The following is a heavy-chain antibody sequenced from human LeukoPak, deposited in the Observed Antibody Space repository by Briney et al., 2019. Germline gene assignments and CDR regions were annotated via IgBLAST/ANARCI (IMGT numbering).Heavy chain of an antibody. J-gene: IGHJ6*03. D-gene: IGHD4-11*01. CDR3: ARVPQRISKRFYYMDV. CDR2: INHSGST. CDR1: GGSFSGYY. Sequence: PSETLSLTCAVYGGSFSGYYWSWIRQPPGKGLEWIGQINHSGSTNYNPALKSRVTISVDTSKNQFSLKLSSVTAVDSAVYSCARVPQRISKRFYYMDVWGEGTTVTVSS. V-gene: IGHV4-34*01.